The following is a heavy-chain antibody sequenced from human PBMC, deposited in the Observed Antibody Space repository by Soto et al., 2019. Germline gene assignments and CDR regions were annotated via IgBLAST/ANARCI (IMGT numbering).Heavy chain of an antibody. V-gene: IGHV4-59*08. CDR2: IYYSGST. CDR1: GGYISSYY. J-gene: IGHJ4*02. Sequence: PSETLSLTCTVSGGYISSYYWSWIRQPPGKGLEWIGYIYYSGSTNYNPSLKSRVTISVDTSKNQFSLKLSSVTAADTAVYYCARHFSVDYFDYWGQGALVTVS. CDR3: ARHFSVDYFDY.